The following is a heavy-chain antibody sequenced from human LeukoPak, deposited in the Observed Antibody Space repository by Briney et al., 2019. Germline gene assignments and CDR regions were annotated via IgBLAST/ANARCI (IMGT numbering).Heavy chain of an antibody. CDR2: INSNGRST. J-gene: IGHJ4*02. D-gene: IGHD2-8*01. CDR3: TRDVWGDRDNYFDC. V-gene: IGHV3-74*01. CDR1: GFTFANYV. Sequence: GGSLRLSCAAYGFTFANYVMNWVRQAPGKGLVWVSRINSNGRSTSYADSVKGRFTISRDNAKNTLYLEMNNLRAEDTAVYYCTRDVWGDRDNYFDCWGQGTLVTVSS.